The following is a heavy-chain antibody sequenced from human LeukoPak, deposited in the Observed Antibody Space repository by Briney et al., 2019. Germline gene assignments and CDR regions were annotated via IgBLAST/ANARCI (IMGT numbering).Heavy chain of an antibody. CDR2: INPSGGST. J-gene: IGHJ4*02. D-gene: IGHD1-1*01. CDR3: ARNVGSGLDY. Sequence: ASVKVSRKASGYTFTTYYIHWVRQAPGQGLEWMGMINPSGGSTSYAQKFQVRVTMASDTSTSTVYMELSSLRSDDTAVYYCARNVGSGLDYWGQGTLVTVSS. CDR1: GYTFTTYY. V-gene: IGHV1-46*01.